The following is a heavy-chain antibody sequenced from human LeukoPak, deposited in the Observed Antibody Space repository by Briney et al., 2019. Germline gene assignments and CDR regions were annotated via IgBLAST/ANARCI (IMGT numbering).Heavy chain of an antibody. CDR3: ATDLGEDREQLWLGSDY. D-gene: IGHD5-18*01. V-gene: IGHV1-24*01. J-gene: IGHJ4*02. CDR2: FDPEDGET. CDR1: GYTLTEIC. Sequence: ASVKVSCKVSGYTLTEICMHWVRQAPGKGLEWMGGFDPEDGETIYAQKFQGRVTMTEDTSTDTAYMELSSLRSEDTAVYYCATDLGEDREQLWLGSDYWGQGTLVTVSS.